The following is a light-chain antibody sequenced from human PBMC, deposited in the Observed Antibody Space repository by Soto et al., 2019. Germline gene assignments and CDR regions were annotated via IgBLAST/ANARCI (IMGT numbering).Light chain of an antibody. J-gene: IGKJ2*01. CDR2: AAS. Sequence: AIPMTQSPSSLSASVGDRVTITCRASQGIRNDLGWYQQKPGKAPKLLIYAASNLHSGIPSRFSGSGSGTDFTLNISSLQPEDFATYYCRQDYNYPRTFGQGTKLQIK. V-gene: IGKV1-6*01. CDR1: QGIRND. CDR3: RQDYNYPRT.